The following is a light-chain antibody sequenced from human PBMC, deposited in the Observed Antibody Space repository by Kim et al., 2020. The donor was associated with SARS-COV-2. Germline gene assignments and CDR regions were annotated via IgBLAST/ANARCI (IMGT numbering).Light chain of an antibody. V-gene: IGKV3-20*01. J-gene: IGKJ4*01. Sequence: LSPGERATLSCRASESVSSTFLAGYQQKPGQPPRLLMYDTSSRATGIPDRFSGSGSGTDFTLTVSRLEPEDCAVYYCQQYGSAPLTFGGGTKLEI. CDR1: ESVSSTF. CDR2: DTS. CDR3: QQYGSAPLT.